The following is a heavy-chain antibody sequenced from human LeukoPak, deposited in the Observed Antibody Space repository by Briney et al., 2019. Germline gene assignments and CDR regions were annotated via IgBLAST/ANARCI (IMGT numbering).Heavy chain of an antibody. Sequence: GASVKVSCMASGCTFSSYDISWVRQAPGQGLEWMGWINPILGIANYAQKFQGRVTITADKSTSTAYMALSSLRSEETAVYCCARVDGSYLLDFWGQGTGVSVSS. CDR3: ARVDGSYLLDF. V-gene: IGHV1-69*10. D-gene: IGHD1-26*01. CDR1: GCTFSSYD. CDR2: INPILGIA. J-gene: IGHJ4*02.